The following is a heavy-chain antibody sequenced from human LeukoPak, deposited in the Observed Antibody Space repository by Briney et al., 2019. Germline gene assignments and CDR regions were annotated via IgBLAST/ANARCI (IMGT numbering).Heavy chain of an antibody. D-gene: IGHD3-16*01. CDR3: ASRVWGRLGGYDY. CDR2: INPNSGGT. J-gene: IGHJ4*02. CDR1: GYTFTGYY. V-gene: IGHV1-2*06. Sequence: VSVKVSCKASGYTFTGYYMHWVRQAPGQGLEWMGRINPNSGGTNYAQKFQGRVTMTRDTSISTAHMELSRLRSDDTAVYYCASRVWGRLGGYDYWGQGTLVTVSS.